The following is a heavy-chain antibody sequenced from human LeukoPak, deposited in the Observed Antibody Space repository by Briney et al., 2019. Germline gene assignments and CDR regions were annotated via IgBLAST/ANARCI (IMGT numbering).Heavy chain of an antibody. V-gene: IGHV4-4*09. J-gene: IGHJ3*02. CDR2: IYTSGST. CDR1: GGSISGYY. Sequence: SETLSLTCTVPGGSISGYYWSWIRQPPGKGLEWIGYIYTSGSTNYNPSLKSRVTISVDTSKNQFSLKLSSVTAADTAVYYCARRYSSGWNDAFDIWGQGTMVTVSS. D-gene: IGHD6-19*01. CDR3: ARRYSSGWNDAFDI.